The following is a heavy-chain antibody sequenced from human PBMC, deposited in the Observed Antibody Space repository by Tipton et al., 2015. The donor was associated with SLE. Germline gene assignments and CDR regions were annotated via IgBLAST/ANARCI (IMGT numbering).Heavy chain of an antibody. Sequence: TLSLTCAVYGGSFSGYYWSWIRQPPGKGLEWIGYIYYSGSTNYNPYLKSRVTISVDTSKNQFSLKLSSVTAADTAVYYCARDQEGWFDPWGQGTLVTVSS. CDR2: IYYSGST. J-gene: IGHJ5*02. CDR3: ARDQEGWFDP. V-gene: IGHV4-59*01. CDR1: GGSFSGYY.